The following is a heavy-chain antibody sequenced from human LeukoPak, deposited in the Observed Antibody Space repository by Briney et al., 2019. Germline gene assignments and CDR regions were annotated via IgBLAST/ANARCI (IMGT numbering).Heavy chain of an antibody. V-gene: IGHV3-30*02. CDR3: AKDTSRPTYYYYYYMDV. Sequence: GGSLRLSCAASGFTFSSYEMNWVRQAPGKGLEWVAFIRYDGSNKYYADSVKGRFTISRDNSKNTLYLQMNSLRAEDTAVYYCAKDTSRPTYYYYYYMDVWGKGTTVTISS. J-gene: IGHJ6*03. D-gene: IGHD6-13*01. CDR1: GFTFSSYE. CDR2: IRYDGSNK.